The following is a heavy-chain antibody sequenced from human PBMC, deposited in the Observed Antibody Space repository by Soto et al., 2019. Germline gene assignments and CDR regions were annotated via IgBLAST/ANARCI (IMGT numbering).Heavy chain of an antibody. CDR2: ISSSSSYI. D-gene: IGHD2-8*01. CDR1: GFTFSSYS. Sequence: PGGSLRLSCAASGFTFSSYSMNWVRQAPGKGLEWVSSISSSSSYIYYADSVKGRFTISRDNAKNSLYLQMNSLRAEDTAVYYCARDPVGYFTNGVCLTDYYYYGMDVWGQGTTVTVS. CDR3: ARDPVGYFTNGVCLTDYYYYGMDV. J-gene: IGHJ6*02. V-gene: IGHV3-21*01.